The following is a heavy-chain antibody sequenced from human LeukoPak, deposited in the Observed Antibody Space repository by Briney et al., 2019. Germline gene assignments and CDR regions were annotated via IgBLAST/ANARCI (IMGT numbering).Heavy chain of an antibody. Sequence: GGSLRLSCAASGFTFSSYSMNWVRQAPGKGLEWVSAITSSSSNTYYADSVKGRFTISRDNAKNSLYLQMNSLRAEDTAVYYCSGYNWFDPWGQGTLVTVTS. V-gene: IGHV3-21*01. CDR2: ITSSSSNT. CDR1: GFTFSSYS. J-gene: IGHJ5*02. CDR3: SGYNWFDP.